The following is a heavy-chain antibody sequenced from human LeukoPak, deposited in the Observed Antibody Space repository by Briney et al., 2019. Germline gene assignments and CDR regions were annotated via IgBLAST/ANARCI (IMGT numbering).Heavy chain of an antibody. V-gene: IGHV4-31*03. J-gene: IGHJ4*02. Sequence: SETLSLTCTVSGGSISSGGYYWSWIRQHPGKGLEWIGYIYYSGSTYYNPSLKSRVTISVDTSKNQFSLKLSSVTAADTAVYYCARVAMVRGVIMDFDYWGQGTLVTVSS. CDR2: IYYSGST. CDR1: GGSISSGGYY. D-gene: IGHD3-10*01. CDR3: ARVAMVRGVIMDFDY.